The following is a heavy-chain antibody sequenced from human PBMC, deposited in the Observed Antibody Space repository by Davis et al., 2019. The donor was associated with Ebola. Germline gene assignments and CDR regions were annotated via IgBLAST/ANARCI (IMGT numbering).Heavy chain of an antibody. Sequence: GESLKISCAASGFTFSNYAMSWVRQAPGKGLDWVAVLSFDGTTTYYADSVKGRFTVSRDNSKDTLFLQMNSLRLDDTATYYCARGRLRLPKDWGQGTPVTVSS. J-gene: IGHJ1*01. CDR2: LSFDGTTT. V-gene: IGHV3-30-3*01. CDR1: GFTFSNYA. D-gene: IGHD2-15*01. CDR3: ARGRLRLPKD.